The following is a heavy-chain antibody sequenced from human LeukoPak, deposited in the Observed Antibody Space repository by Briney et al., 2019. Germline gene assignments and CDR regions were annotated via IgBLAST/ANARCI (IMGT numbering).Heavy chain of an antibody. CDR1: GFTFSNAW. CDR3: TTSETYYDSSGPLDY. Sequence: GSLRLSCAASGFTFSNAWMSWVRQAPGKGLEWVGRIKSKTDGGTTDYAAPVKGRFMISRDDSKNTLNLQMNSLKTEDTAVYYCTTSETYYDSSGPLDYWGQGNLVTVSS. D-gene: IGHD3-22*01. V-gene: IGHV3-15*01. J-gene: IGHJ4*02. CDR2: IKSKTDGGTT.